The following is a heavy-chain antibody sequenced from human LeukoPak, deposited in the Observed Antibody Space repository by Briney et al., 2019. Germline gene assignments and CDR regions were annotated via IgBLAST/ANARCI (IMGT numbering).Heavy chain of an antibody. CDR2: IIPIFGTA. CDR3: ARDDPTMVRGVIRYSFDY. J-gene: IGHJ4*02. D-gene: IGHD3-10*01. Sequence: AAVKVSCKASGGTFSSYAISWVRQAPGQGLEWMGRIIPIFGTANYAQKFQGRVTITTDESTSTAYMELSSLRSEDTAVYYCARDDPTMVRGVIRYSFDYWGQGTLVTVSS. V-gene: IGHV1-69*05. CDR1: GGTFSSYA.